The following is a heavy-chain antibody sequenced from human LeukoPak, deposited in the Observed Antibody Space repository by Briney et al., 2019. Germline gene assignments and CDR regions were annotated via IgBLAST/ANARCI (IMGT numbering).Heavy chain of an antibody. D-gene: IGHD6-13*01. CDR3: ARVNSSSWLEILYFDY. CDR2: TYYRSKWYN. V-gene: IGHV6-1*01. Sequence: SQTLSLTCAISGDSVSSNSAAWNWIRQSPSRGLEWLGRTYYRSKWYNDYAVSVKSRITINPDTSKNQFSLKLSSVTAADTAVYYCARVNSSSWLEILYFDYWGQGTLVTVSS. J-gene: IGHJ4*02. CDR1: GDSVSSNSAA.